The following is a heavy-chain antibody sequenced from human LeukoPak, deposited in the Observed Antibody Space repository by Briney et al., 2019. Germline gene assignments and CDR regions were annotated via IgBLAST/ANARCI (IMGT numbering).Heavy chain of an antibody. CDR1: GFTFRTYS. Sequence: GGSLRLSCAVSGFTFRTYSMNWVRQAPGKGLEWISYISSGSATIYYADSVKGRFTISRDNAKNSLYLQMNSLRDEDTAVYYCSGITGTPGYYYGMDVWGQGTTVTVSS. V-gene: IGHV3-48*02. D-gene: IGHD1-20*01. CDR2: ISSGSATI. CDR3: SGITGTPGYYYGMDV. J-gene: IGHJ6*02.